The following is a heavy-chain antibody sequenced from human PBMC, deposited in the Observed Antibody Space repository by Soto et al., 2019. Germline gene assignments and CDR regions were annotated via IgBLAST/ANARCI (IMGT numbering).Heavy chain of an antibody. J-gene: IGHJ3*02. Sequence: ASVKVSCKASGGTFSSYAISRVRQAPGQGLEWMGGIIPIFGTANYAQKFQGRVTITADESTSTAYVELSSLRSEDTAVYYCARGRGIEYYDSSGYSTPHDAFDIWGQGSMVTVSS. CDR1: GGTFSSYA. CDR2: IIPIFGTA. CDR3: ARGRGIEYYDSSGYSTPHDAFDI. V-gene: IGHV1-69*13. D-gene: IGHD3-22*01.